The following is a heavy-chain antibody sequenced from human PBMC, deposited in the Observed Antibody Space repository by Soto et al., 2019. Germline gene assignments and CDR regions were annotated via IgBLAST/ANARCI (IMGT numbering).Heavy chain of an antibody. CDR1: GFTFSSYS. D-gene: IGHD2-15*01. CDR3: ARDLDCSGGSCYQHYFDY. V-gene: IGHV3-48*01. CDR2: ISSSSSTI. J-gene: IGHJ4*02. Sequence: PGGSLRLSCAASGFTFSSYSMNWVRQAPGKGLEWVSYISSSSSTIYYADSVKGRFTISRDNAKNSLYLQMNSLRAEDTAVYYCARDLDCSGGSCYQHYFDYWGQGTLVTVSS.